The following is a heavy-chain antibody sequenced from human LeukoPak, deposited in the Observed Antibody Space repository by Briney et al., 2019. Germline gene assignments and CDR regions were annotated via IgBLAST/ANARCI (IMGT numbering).Heavy chain of an antibody. CDR2: IWYGGSNK. Sequence: GRSLRLSCAASGFTFSTYAMHWVRQAPGKGLEWVAVIWYGGSNKYYADSVKGRFTISRDNSKNTLYLQMNSLRAEDTAVYYCARQPKYCSSTSCSGWFDPWGQGTLVTVSS. V-gene: IGHV3-30*04. D-gene: IGHD2-2*01. CDR3: ARQPKYCSSTSCSGWFDP. J-gene: IGHJ5*02. CDR1: GFTFSTYA.